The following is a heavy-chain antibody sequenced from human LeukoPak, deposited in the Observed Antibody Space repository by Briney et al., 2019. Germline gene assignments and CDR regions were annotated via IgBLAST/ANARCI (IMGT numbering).Heavy chain of an antibody. CDR3: AKALNPNCGGDCNWFDP. V-gene: IGHV3-23*01. CDR2: ISGSGGST. Sequence: GGSLRLSCAASGFTFSSYAMSWVRQAPGKGLEWVSAISGSGGSTYYADSVKGRFTISRDNSKNTLYLQMNSLRAEDTAVYYCAKALNPNCGGDCNWFDPWGQGTQVTVSS. D-gene: IGHD2-21*02. CDR1: GFTFSSYA. J-gene: IGHJ5*02.